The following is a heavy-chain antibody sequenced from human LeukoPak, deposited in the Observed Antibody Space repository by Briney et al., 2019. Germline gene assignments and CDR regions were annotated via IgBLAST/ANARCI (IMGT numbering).Heavy chain of an antibody. Sequence: GGSLRLSCAASGFTFSSYAMNWVRQAPGKGLEWVSTIGAGGGNTYYADSVKGRFTISRDNAKNTLYLQMNSLRAEDTAVYYCAQRGALTSDPLDYWGQGTLVTVSS. CDR3: AQRGALTSDPLDY. CDR1: GFTFSSYA. CDR2: IGAGGGNT. D-gene: IGHD3-16*01. J-gene: IGHJ4*02. V-gene: IGHV3-23*01.